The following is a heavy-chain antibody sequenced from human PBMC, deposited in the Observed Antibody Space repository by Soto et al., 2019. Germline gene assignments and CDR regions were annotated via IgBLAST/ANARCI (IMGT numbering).Heavy chain of an antibody. V-gene: IGHV3-23*01. Sequence: LRLSCATSGFTFTTYSMNWVRQAPGKGLEWVSSISGTGGQTYHADSVKGRFTISRDNSKETLSLQMDSLRAEDTATYFCVKDQSPRAGGGSVGDYWGPGXLVTVYS. D-gene: IGHD6-13*01. CDR3: VKDQSPRAGGGSVGDY. CDR2: ISGTGGQT. CDR1: GFTFTTYS. J-gene: IGHJ4*02.